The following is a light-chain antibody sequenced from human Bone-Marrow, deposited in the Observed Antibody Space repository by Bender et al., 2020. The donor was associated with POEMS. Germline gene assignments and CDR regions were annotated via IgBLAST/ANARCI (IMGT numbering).Light chain of an antibody. Sequence: QSALTQPASVSGSPGQSITISCTGTNSDVGGYNYVSWYQQHPGKAPKLMIYDVNIRPSGVSDRFSGSKSGNTASLTISGFQAEDEAEYWCSSFTSSSAHVLFGGGTKLTVL. J-gene: IGLJ3*02. V-gene: IGLV2-14*01. CDR2: DVN. CDR1: NSDVGGYNY. CDR3: SSFTSSSAHVL.